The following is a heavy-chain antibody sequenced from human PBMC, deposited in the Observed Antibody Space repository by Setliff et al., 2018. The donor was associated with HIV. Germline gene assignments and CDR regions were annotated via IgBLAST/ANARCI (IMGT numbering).Heavy chain of an antibody. V-gene: IGHV4-39*07. CDR1: GGSISSSSYY. D-gene: IGHD3-22*01. CDR3: ARVGYYDSSFDY. Sequence: SETLSLTCTVSGGSISSSSYYWGWIRQPPGKGLEWIGSIYYSWSTYYNPSLKSRVTISVDTSKNLFSLTLNSVTAADTAVYYCARVGYYDSSFDYWGQGTLVTVSS. J-gene: IGHJ4*02. CDR2: IYYSWST.